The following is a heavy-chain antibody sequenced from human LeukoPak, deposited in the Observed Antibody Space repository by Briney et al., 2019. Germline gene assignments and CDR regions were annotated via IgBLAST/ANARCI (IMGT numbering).Heavy chain of an antibody. V-gene: IGHV3-23*01. CDR3: AKARYYYDSSGCAY. D-gene: IGHD3-22*01. J-gene: IGHJ4*02. Sequence: GGSLRLSCAASGFTFSSYAMSWVRQAPGKGLEWVSAISGSGGSTYYADSVKGRFTISRDNSKNTLYLQMNSLRAEDTAVYYCAKARYYYDSSGCAYWGQGTLVTVSS. CDR1: GFTFSSYA. CDR2: ISGSGGST.